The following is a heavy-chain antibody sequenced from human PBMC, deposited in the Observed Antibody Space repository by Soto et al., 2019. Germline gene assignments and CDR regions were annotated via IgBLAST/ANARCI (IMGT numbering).Heavy chain of an antibody. CDR3: EVTTGY. Sequence: GASVKVSCXTSGYTFTDYDINWVRQAAGQGLEYMGWMSPDSGNTGYSQQFQGRVTMTSNTSTSTAYMELSSLTSEDTAVYYCEVTTGYWGQGTMVTVSS. V-gene: IGHV1-8*02. D-gene: IGHD1-1*01. CDR2: MSPDSGNT. CDR1: GYTFTDYD. J-gene: IGHJ4*02.